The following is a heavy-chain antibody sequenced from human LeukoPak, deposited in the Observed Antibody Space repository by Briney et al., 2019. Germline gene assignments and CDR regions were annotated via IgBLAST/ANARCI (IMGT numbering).Heavy chain of an antibody. Sequence: PGGSLRLSCAASGFTFGSYAMSWVRQAPGKGLEWVSAISGSGGSTYYADSVKGRFTISRDNSKNMLYLQMNSLRAEDTAIYYCARVYYDVLTAYYDVGIGYWGQGALVTVSS. CDR1: GFTFGSYA. V-gene: IGHV3-23*01. J-gene: IGHJ4*02. CDR3: ARVYYDVLTAYYDVGIGY. D-gene: IGHD3-9*01. CDR2: ISGSGGST.